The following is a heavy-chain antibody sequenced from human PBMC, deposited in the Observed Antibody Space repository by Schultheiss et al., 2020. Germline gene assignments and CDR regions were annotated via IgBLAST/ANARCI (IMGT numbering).Heavy chain of an antibody. CDR2: ISSSSSTI. V-gene: IGHV3-48*01. CDR3: ATLRQAIDY. Sequence: GGSLRLSCAASGFTFSSYSMNWVRQAPGKGLEWVSYISSSSSTIYYADSVKGRFTISRDNAKNSLYLQMNSLRAEDTAVYYCATLRQAIDYWGQGSLVTVYS. CDR1: GFTFSSYS. J-gene: IGHJ4*02. D-gene: IGHD3-9*01.